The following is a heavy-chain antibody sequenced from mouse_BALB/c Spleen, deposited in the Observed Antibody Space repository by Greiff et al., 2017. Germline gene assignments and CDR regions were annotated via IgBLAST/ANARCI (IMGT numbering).Heavy chain of an antibody. D-gene: IGHD1-1*01. J-gene: IGHJ4*01. CDR2: IDPANGNT. Sequence: DVQLQESGAELVKPGASVKLSCTASGFNIKDTYMHWVKQRPEQGLEWIGRIDPANGNTKYDPKFQGKATITADTSSNTAYLQLSSLTSEDTAVYYCARGPRGTVVARDYAMDYWGQGTSVTVSS. CDR1: GFNIKDTY. V-gene: IGHV14-3*02. CDR3: ARGPRGTVVARDYAMDY.